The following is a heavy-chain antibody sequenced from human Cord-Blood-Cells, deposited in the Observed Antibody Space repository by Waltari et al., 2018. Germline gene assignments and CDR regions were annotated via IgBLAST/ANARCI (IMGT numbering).Heavy chain of an antibody. D-gene: IGHD3-9*01. CDR3: ARHPLYYDILTGVDY. J-gene: IGHJ4*02. CDR2: IYYSGST. Sequence: QLQLQESGPGLVKPSETLSLTCTVSGGSISSSSYYWGWIRQPPGKGLEWIGSIYYSGSTYYNPSRKSRVTISVDTSKNQFSLKLSSVTAADTAVYYCARHPLYYDILTGVDYWGQGTLVTVSS. V-gene: IGHV4-39*07. CDR1: GGSISSSSYY.